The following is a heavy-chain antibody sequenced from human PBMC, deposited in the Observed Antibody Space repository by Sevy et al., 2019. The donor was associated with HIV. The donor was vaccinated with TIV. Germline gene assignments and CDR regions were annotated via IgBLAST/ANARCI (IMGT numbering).Heavy chain of an antibody. CDR3: AREGKYSSGWYWGYYGMDV. D-gene: IGHD6-19*01. CDR1: GFTFSSYW. V-gene: IGHV3-7*01. Sequence: GGSLRLSCAASGFTFSSYWMSWVRQAPGKGLEWVANIKQDGSEKYYVDSVKGRFTISRDNAKNSLYLQMNSLRAEDRAVYYCAREGKYSSGWYWGYYGMDVWGQGTTVTVSS. CDR2: IKQDGSEK. J-gene: IGHJ6*02.